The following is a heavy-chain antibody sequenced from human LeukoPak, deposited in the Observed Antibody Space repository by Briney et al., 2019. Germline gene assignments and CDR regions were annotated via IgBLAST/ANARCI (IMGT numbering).Heavy chain of an antibody. CDR2: IYSGGST. CDR1: GFTVSSSY. J-gene: IGHJ4*02. Sequence: GGSLRLSCTGSGFTVSSSYMSWVRQAPGKGLEWVSVIYSGGSTYYADSVKGRFTISRHNSKNTLYLQMNSLRAEDTAVYYCARLLGYCSSTSCSDYWGQGTLVTVSS. D-gene: IGHD2-2*01. V-gene: IGHV3-53*04. CDR3: ARLLGYCSSTSCSDY.